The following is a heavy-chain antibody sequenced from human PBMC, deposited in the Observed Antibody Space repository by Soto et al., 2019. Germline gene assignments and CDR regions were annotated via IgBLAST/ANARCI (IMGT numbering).Heavy chain of an antibody. J-gene: IGHJ5*02. CDR2: IYYSGST. CDR3: ARHYSLGYCTTASCYVRPFGP. V-gene: IGHV4-39*01. D-gene: IGHD2-2*01. CDR1: GGSISSSSYY. Sequence: PSETLSLTCTVSGGSISSSSYYWGWIRQPPGKGLEWIGSIYYSGSTYSNPSLKSRVTISVDTSKNQFSLKLSSVTAADTAVYYCARHYSLGYCTTASCYVRPFGPWGQGTLVTVSS.